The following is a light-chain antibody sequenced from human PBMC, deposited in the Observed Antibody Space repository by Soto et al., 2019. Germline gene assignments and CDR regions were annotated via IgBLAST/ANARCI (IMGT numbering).Light chain of an antibody. CDR1: QGSSSW. CDR3: QQAHSFPHT. CDR2: GSS. Sequence: DIQMTQSPSFVSASVGDRVTITCRATQGSSSWLAWFQQRPGKAPKLLIYGSSTLQNGVPSRFSGSVSGTECTLTISGLQPEDFATYYCQQAHSFPHTFGQGTKVELK. J-gene: IGKJ2*01. V-gene: IGKV1-12*01.